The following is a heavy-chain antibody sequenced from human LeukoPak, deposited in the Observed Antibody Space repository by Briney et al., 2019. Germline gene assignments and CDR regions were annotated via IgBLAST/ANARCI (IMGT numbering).Heavy chain of an antibody. Sequence: GGSLRLSCAASGFTFNSYSMNWVRQAPGKGLEWVSSISSSSRYKYYADSVKGRFTTSRDNAKSSLYLQMNSLRAEDTAVYYCGRGHWGLDYWGQGALVTVSS. D-gene: IGHD7-27*01. V-gene: IGHV3-21*01. CDR1: GFTFNSYS. CDR2: ISSSSRYK. J-gene: IGHJ4*02. CDR3: GRGHWGLDY.